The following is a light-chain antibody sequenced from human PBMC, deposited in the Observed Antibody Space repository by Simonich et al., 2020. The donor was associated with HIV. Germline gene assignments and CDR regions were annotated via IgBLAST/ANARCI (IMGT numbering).Light chain of an antibody. CDR3: QQYNNWPPT. CDR2: WAS. CDR1: QSVLYSSNNKNY. J-gene: IGKJ1*01. Sequence: DIVMTQSPDSLAVSLGERATINCKSSQSVLYSSNNKNYLAWYQQKPGQPPKLLIYWASTRESGVPDRFSGSGSGTDFTLTISSMQSEDFAVYCCQQYNNWPPTFGQGTKVEIK. V-gene: IGKV4-1*01.